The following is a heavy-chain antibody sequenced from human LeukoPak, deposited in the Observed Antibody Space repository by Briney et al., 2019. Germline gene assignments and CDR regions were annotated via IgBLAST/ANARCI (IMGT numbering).Heavy chain of an antibody. J-gene: IGHJ5*02. CDR2: ISYDGSNN. D-gene: IGHD2-2*02. V-gene: IGHV3-30*17. CDR3: ARDGRYCSSISCYTGWWFDH. CDR1: GFTFSSYA. Sequence: GGSLRLSCAAYGFTFSSYAMHWVRQAPGKGLEWVPVISYDGSNNYYADSVKGRFTISRDNSKNTLYLQMNSLRAEDTSVYSCARDGRYCSSISCYTGWWFDHWGQGTLVTVSS.